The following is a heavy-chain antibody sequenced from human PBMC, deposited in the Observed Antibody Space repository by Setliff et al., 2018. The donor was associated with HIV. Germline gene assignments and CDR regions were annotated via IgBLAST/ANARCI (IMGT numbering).Heavy chain of an antibody. CDR3: ASRWGLFGVAPT. V-gene: IGHV4-4*08. CDR1: GGSISSYY. CDR2: IYTSGST. D-gene: IGHD3-3*01. Sequence: SETLSLTCTVSGGSISSYYWSWIRQPPGKGLEWIGYIYTSGSTNYNPSLKSRVTISVDTSKNQFSLKLSSVTAADTAVYYCASRWGLFGVAPTWGQGTLVTVSS. J-gene: IGHJ5*02.